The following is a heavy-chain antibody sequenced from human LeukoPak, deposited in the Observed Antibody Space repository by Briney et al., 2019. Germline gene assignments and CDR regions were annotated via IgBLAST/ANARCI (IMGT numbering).Heavy chain of an antibody. J-gene: IGHJ4*02. CDR2: IYHSGST. Sequence: SQTLSLTCAVSGGSISSGGYSWSWIRQPPGKGLEWIGYIYHSGSTYYNPSLKSRVTISVDRSKNQFSLKLSSVTAADTAVYYCARLGSFDYWGQGTLVTVSS. CDR3: ARLGSFDY. CDR1: GGSISSGGYS. D-gene: IGHD1-26*01. V-gene: IGHV4-30-2*01.